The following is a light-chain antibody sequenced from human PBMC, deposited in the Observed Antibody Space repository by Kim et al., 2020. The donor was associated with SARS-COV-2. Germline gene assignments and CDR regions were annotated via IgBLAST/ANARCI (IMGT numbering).Light chain of an antibody. J-gene: IGLJ2*01. CDR3: KSSDKSLGGWRI. CDR2: AKE. CDR1: SANIGADVH. Sequence: VTISGTGTSANIGADVHVHWYQHRPGTAPRLIICAKENRPASVPDWLSGSKSGTSASQAITGLQADDEGDYHCKSSDKSLGGWRIFGGGTQLTVL. V-gene: IGLV1-40*01.